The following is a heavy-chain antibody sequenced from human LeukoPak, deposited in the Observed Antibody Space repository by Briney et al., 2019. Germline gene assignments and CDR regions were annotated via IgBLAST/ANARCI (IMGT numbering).Heavy chain of an antibody. CDR2: ITPIFGST. CDR3: ARDRELRYFDWLFPDEPFDY. D-gene: IGHD3-9*01. J-gene: IGHJ4*02. V-gene: IGHV1-69*06. CDR1: GGSLSSYA. Sequence: ASVTVSCKASGGSLSSYAINWVRQAPGQGLEWMGGITPIFGSTNFAQKFQGRVTITADKSTSTAYMELSSLRSEDTAVYYCARDRELRYFDWLFPDEPFDYWGQGTLVTVSS.